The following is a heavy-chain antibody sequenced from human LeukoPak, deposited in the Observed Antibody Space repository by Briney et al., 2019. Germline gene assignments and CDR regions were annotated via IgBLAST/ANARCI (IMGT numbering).Heavy chain of an antibody. CDR3: ARSYCSSTSCFAFDI. V-gene: IGHV3-66*02. Sequence: QPGGSLRLXCAASGFTVSSNYMSWVRQAPGKGLEWVSVIYSGGSTYYADSVKGRFTISRDNSKNTLYLQMNSLRAEDTAVYYCARSYCSSTSCFAFDIWGQGTMVTVSS. J-gene: IGHJ3*02. CDR2: IYSGGST. CDR1: GFTVSSNY. D-gene: IGHD2-2*01.